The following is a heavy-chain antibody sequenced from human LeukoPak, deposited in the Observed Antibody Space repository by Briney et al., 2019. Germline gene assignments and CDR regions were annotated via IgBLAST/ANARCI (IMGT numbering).Heavy chain of an antibody. CDR3: ATKGTLGGYDDYYYYMDV. Sequence: ASVKVSCKVSGYTLTELSMHWVRQAPGKGLEWMGGFDPEDGETIYAQKFQGRVTMTEDTSTDTAYMELSSLRSEDTAVYYCATKGTLGGYDDYYYYMDVWGKGTTVTISS. D-gene: IGHD5-12*01. J-gene: IGHJ6*03. V-gene: IGHV1-24*01. CDR2: FDPEDGET. CDR1: GYTLTELS.